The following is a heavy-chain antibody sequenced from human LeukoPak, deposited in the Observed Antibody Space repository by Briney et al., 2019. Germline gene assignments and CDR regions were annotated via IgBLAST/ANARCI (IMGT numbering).Heavy chain of an antibody. CDR1: GGSISSYY. CDR2: IYYSGST. J-gene: IGHJ3*02. CDR3: ASTGTGDAFDI. D-gene: IGHD3/OR15-3a*01. V-gene: IGHV4-59*12. Sequence: PSETLSLTCTVSGGSISSYYWSWIRQPPGKGLEWIGYIYYSGSTNYNPSLKSRVTISVDRSKNQFSLKLSSVTAADTAVYYCASTGTGDAFDIWGQGTMVTVSS.